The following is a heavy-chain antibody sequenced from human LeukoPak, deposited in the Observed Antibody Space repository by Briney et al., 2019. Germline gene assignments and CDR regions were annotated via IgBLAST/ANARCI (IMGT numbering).Heavy chain of an antibody. CDR3: AKDPGGYEQVDY. CDR1: GFTFSSYA. CDR2: ISGSGGST. V-gene: IGHV3-23*01. J-gene: IGHJ4*02. D-gene: IGHD2-15*01. Sequence: GGSLRLSCAASGFTFSSYAMSWVRQAPGKGLEWVSAISGSGGSTYYADSVKGRFTISRDNSKNTLYLQMNSLRAEDTAVHYCAKDPGGYEQVDYWGQGTLVTVSS.